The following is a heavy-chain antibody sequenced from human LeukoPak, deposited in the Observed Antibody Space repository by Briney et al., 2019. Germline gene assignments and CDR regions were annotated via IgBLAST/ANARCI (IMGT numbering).Heavy chain of an antibody. J-gene: IGHJ5*02. Sequence: SSETLSLTCTVSGDSINSYYWTWIRQPAGKGLEWIGRIYTSGSTNYNPSLKSRVAMSVDTSKNQFSLKLNSVTAADTAVYYCARVRDGNYGYNWFDLWGQGTLVTVSS. D-gene: IGHD4-17*01. CDR2: IYTSGST. CDR1: GDSINSYY. CDR3: ARVRDGNYGYNWFDL. V-gene: IGHV4-4*07.